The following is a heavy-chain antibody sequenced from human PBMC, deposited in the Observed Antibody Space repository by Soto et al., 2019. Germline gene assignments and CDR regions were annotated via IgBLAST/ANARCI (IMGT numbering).Heavy chain of an antibody. D-gene: IGHD3-3*01. CDR2: ISSSSSYI. J-gene: IGHJ3*02. CDR1: GFTFSSYS. V-gene: IGHV3-21*01. Sequence: PGGSLRLSCAASGFTFSSYSMNWVRQAPGKGLEWVSSISSSSSYIYYADSVKGRFTISRDNAKNSLYLQMNSLRAEDTAVYYCTRGGRFLGWLSDAFDIWGQGTMVTVSS. CDR3: TRGGRFLGWLSDAFDI.